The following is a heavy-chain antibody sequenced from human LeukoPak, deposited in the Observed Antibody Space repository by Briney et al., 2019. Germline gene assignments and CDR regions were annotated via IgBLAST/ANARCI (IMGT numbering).Heavy chain of an antibody. CDR2: IIPIFGTA. J-gene: IGHJ4*02. D-gene: IGHD3-10*01. CDR1: GCTFSSYA. Sequence: ASVKVSCKASGCTFSSYAISWVRQAPGQGLEWMGGIIPIFGTANYAQKLQGRVTITADESTSTAYMELSSLRSEDRAVDYGARAVTMVRGVIITARCFDYWGQGTLVTVSS. V-gene: IGHV1-69*13. CDR3: ARAVTMVRGVIITARCFDY.